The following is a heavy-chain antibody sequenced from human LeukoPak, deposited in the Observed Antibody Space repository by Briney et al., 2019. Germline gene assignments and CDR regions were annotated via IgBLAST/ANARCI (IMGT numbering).Heavy chain of an antibody. V-gene: IGHV3-7*01. CDR3: ARVSPEDIVVVVAATRRDRNWFDP. Sequence: GGSLRLSCAASGLTFRSYWMTWVRQAPGKGLEWVANIKQDGSEKYYVDSVKGRFTISRDNAKNSLYLQMNSLRAEDTAVYYCARVSPEDIVVVVAATRRDRNWFDPWGQGTLVTVSS. CDR2: IKQDGSEK. D-gene: IGHD2-15*01. J-gene: IGHJ5*02. CDR1: GLTFRSYW.